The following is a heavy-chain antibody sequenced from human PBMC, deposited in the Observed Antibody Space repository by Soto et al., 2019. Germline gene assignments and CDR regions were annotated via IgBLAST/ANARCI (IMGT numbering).Heavy chain of an antibody. J-gene: IGHJ6*02. CDR1: GGSFSGYY. CDR3: ARGRGYYYGMDV. CDR2: INHSGST. V-gene: IGHV4-34*01. Sequence: SETLSLTCAVYGGSFSGYYWSWIRQPPGKGLEWIGEINHSGSTNYNPSLKSRVTISVDTSKNQFSLKRSSVTAADTAVYYCARGRGYYYGMDVWGQGTTVTV.